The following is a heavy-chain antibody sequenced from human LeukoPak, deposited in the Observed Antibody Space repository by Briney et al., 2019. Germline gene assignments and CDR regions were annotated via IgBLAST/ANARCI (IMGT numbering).Heavy chain of an antibody. CDR3: ARPDQRGYNYDYSAFDI. CDR1: GGSLTSSNQY. CDR2: IYYSGRT. V-gene: IGHV4-39*01. J-gene: IGHJ3*02. Sequence: SETLSLTCSVGGGSLTSSNQYWGWIRQPPGKGLEWIGSIYYSGRTYYNPSLKSRATISVDTSKNQFSLKLSSVTAADTAVYYCARPDQRGYNYDYSAFDIWGQGTMVTVSS. D-gene: IGHD5-18*01.